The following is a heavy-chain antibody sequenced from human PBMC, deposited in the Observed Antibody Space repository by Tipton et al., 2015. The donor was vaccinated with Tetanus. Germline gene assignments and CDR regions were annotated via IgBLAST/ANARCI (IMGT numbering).Heavy chain of an antibody. D-gene: IGHD3-16*01. CDR3: ARAISSRWGKHDAFDI. V-gene: IGHV3-7*01. J-gene: IGHJ3*02. CDR2: IKQDGSAL. Sequence: QLVQSGGGLIQPGESLRLSCAASGFTFSNYCMTWVRQAPGKGLEWVANIKQDGSALYYVDSVKGRFTFSRDNAENSLYLQVNSLRVEDTAVYYCARAISSRWGKHDAFDIWGQGTTVAVSS. CDR1: GFTFSNYC.